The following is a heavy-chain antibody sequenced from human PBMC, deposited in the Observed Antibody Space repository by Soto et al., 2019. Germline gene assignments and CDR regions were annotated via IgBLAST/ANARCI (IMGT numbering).Heavy chain of an antibody. CDR1: GGSISSDNNF. J-gene: IGHJ6*03. CDR3: ARDRGYCSSANCYNWHYYYYYMDV. V-gene: IGHV4-31*03. CDR2: IHHSGIT. Sequence: QVQLQESGPGLVKPSQTLSLTCTVSGGSISSDNNFWSWIRQHPGKGQEWIGYIHHSGITYYSPSLTSRVTMSIATSKNQFSLKLGSVTAADTAVYFCARDRGYCSSANCYNWHYYYYYMDVWGKGTMVTVSS. D-gene: IGHD2-2*02.